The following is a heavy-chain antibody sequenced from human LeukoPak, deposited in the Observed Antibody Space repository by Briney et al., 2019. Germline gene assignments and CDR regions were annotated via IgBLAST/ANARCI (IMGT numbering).Heavy chain of an antibody. V-gene: IGHV3-30*18. CDR3: AKVNY. CDR1: GFTFSSYG. CDR2: ISYDGSNK. Sequence: PGRSLRLSCAASGFTFSSYGMHWVRQAPGKGLEWVAVISYDGSNKYYADSVKGRFTISRDNSKNTLYLQMNSLRAEDTAVYYCAKVNYWGQGTLVTVSS. J-gene: IGHJ4*02.